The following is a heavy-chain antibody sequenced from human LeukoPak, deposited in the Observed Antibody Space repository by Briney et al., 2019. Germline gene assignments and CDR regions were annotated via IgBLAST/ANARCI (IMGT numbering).Heavy chain of an antibody. CDR1: GGSISSSSYY. J-gene: IGHJ4*02. CDR2: IYYSGST. V-gene: IGHV4-39*01. Sequence: PSETLSLTCTVFGGSISSSSYYWRWIRQPPGKGLEWIGSIYYSGSTYYNPSLKSRVTISVDTSKNQFSLKLSSVTAADTAVYYCARHVPYYYDSSGFYNDYWGQGTLVTVSS. CDR3: ARHVPYYYDSSGFYNDY. D-gene: IGHD3-22*01.